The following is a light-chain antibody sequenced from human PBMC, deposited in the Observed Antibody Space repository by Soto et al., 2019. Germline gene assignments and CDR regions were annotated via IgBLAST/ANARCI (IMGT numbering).Light chain of an antibody. CDR2: GAT. CDR3: QQFAVSRT. J-gene: IGKJ1*01. CDR1: QGIGNA. Sequence: AIQMTQSPSSLCASVGGSVTLSCRASQGIGNALGWYQQNPQKPPKILIYGATTLHGGVPSRFSRTGSGTEFTLTISSLQPDDFATYYRQQFAVSRTFGQGTKVDIK. V-gene: IGKV1-13*02.